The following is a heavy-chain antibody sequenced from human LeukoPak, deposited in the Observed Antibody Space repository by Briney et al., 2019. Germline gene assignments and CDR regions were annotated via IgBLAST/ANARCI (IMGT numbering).Heavy chain of an antibody. V-gene: IGHV3-9*01. CDR1: GFTFDDYA. J-gene: IGHJ3*02. Sequence: GRSLRLSCAASGFTFDDYAMYWVRQAPGKGLEWVSGISWNSGRIGYADSVKGRFTISRDNAKNSLYLQMSSLRAEDTAVYYCARELINYYGSGSYYSGNAFDIWGQGTMVTVSS. CDR2: ISWNSGRI. CDR3: ARELINYYGSGSYYSGNAFDI. D-gene: IGHD3-10*01.